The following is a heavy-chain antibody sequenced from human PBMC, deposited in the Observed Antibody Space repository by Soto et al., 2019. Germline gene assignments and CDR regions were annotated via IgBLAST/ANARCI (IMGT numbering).Heavy chain of an antibody. V-gene: IGHV3-7*01. CDR3: ERYSSAWDL. D-gene: IGHD3-22*01. J-gene: IGHJ5*02. Sequence: VGSLRLSCAASGFTFRSYLMSWVRQAPGKGLEWVANIKYDGSETYYVDSVKGRFTISRDNAKNSLFLQMNSLRGEDTAVYYCERYSSAWDLWGQGTLVTVSS. CDR1: GFTFRSYL. CDR2: IKYDGSET.